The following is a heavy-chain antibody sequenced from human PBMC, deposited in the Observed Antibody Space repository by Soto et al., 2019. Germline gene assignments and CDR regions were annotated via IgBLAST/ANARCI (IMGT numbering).Heavy chain of an antibody. CDR2: IYYSGST. V-gene: IGHV4-31*03. J-gene: IGHJ5*02. CDR1: GGSISSGGYY. Sequence: SETLSLTCTVSGGSISSGGYYWSWIRQHPGKGLEWIGYIYYSGSTYYNPSLKSRVTISVDTSKNQFSLKLSSVTAADTAVYYCARSRLVVWFDPWGQGTLVTVSS. D-gene: IGHD6-19*01. CDR3: ARSRLVVWFDP.